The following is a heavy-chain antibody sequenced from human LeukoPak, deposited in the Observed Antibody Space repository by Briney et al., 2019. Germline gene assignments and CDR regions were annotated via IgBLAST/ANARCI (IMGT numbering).Heavy chain of an antibody. CDR3: ARTNYGSGSYYSF. Sequence: SETLSLTCTVSGDSVSGGDCYWSWIRQPPGKGLEWIGYIYYSGSTYYNPSLKSRLTISVDTSKNQFSLKLSSVTAADTAVYFCARTNYGSGSYYSFWGQGTLVTVST. J-gene: IGHJ4*02. V-gene: IGHV4-30-4*01. D-gene: IGHD3-10*01. CDR2: IYYSGST. CDR1: GDSVSGGDCY.